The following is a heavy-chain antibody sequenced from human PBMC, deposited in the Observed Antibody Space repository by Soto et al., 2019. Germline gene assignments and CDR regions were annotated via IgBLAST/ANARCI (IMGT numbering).Heavy chain of an antibody. J-gene: IGHJ2*01. D-gene: IGHD6-13*01. Sequence: VQLVESGGGVVQPGRSLRLSCAASGFVYSTYAMHWVRLSPGKGLEWVALIWNDGTKKYYMDSVKGRFIISRDNSQNPLNLQMDSLRPEDTAVYFCVRGIPSQYSSNWLYWYFDLWGRGTQVSVSS. CDR1: GFVYSTYA. V-gene: IGHV3-33*01. CDR3: VRGIPSQYSSNWLYWYFDL. CDR2: IWNDGTKK.